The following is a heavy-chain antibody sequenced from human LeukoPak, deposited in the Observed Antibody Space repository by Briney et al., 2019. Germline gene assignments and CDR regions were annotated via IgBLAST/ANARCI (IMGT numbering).Heavy chain of an antibody. J-gene: IGHJ4*02. V-gene: IGHV3-48*01. CDR2: ISRSSSTI. Sequence: GGSLRLSCAASGFTFSTYSMNWVRQAPGKGLEWVSYISRSSSTIYYADSVKGRFTISRDNARNSLYLQMNSLRAEDTAVYYCASQYDSSGYYYNYWGQGTLVTVSS. CDR1: GFTFSTYS. D-gene: IGHD3-22*01. CDR3: ASQYDSSGYYYNY.